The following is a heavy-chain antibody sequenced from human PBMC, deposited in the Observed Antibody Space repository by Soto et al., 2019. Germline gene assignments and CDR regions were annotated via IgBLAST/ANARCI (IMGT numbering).Heavy chain of an antibody. CDR1: GFTFSNAW. Sequence: EVQLVESGGGLVKPGGSLRLSCAASGFTFSNAWMSWVRQAPGKGLEWVGRIKSKTNGGTTDYAAPVKGRFTISRDDSKNTLYLQMNGLRTEDTAMYYCTTWIQLWPPGTLAILRLDYWGQGTLVTVSS. CDR3: TTWIQLWPPGTLAILRLDY. D-gene: IGHD5-18*01. CDR2: IKSKTNGGTT. V-gene: IGHV3-15*01. J-gene: IGHJ4*02.